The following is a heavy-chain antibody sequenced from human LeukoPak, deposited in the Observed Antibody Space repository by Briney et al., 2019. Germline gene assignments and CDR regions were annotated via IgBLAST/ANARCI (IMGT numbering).Heavy chain of an antibody. D-gene: IGHD2-15*01. J-gene: IGHJ3*02. V-gene: IGHV1-69*13. CDR1: GGTFSSYA. Sequence: ASVKVSCKASGGTFSSYAISWVRQAPGQGLEWMGGIIPIFGTANYAQKFQGRVTITADESTSTAYMELSSLRSEDTAVYYCARDGYCGGSCHDAFDIWGQGTMVTVSS. CDR2: IIPIFGTA. CDR3: ARDGYCGGSCHDAFDI.